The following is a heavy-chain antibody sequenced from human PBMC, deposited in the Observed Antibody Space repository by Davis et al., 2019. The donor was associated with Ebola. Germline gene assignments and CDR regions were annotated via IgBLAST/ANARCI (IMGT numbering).Heavy chain of an antibody. D-gene: IGHD3-10*01. J-gene: IGHJ4*02. CDR3: AKEQLWFGELLSF. Sequence: SLKISCVASGFTFSSYAMSWVRQAPGKGLEWVSAISGSGGSTYYADSVKGRFTISRDNSKNTLYLQMNSLRAEDTAVYYCAKEQLWFGELLSFWGQGTLVTVSS. CDR1: GFTFSSYA. V-gene: IGHV3-23*01. CDR2: ISGSGGST.